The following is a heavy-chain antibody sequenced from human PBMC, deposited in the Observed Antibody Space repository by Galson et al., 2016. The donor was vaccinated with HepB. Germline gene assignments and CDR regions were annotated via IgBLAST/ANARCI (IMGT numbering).Heavy chain of an antibody. CDR1: GLSFDDYA. J-gene: IGHJ6*02. Sequence: SLRLSCAASGLSFDDYAMHWVRQRPGKGLEWVASLNWNSGNIAYGDSVRGRFTISRDNAKNSLYLQMNSLRVEDTAIYYCARRVSIPTVGGWGYNMDVWGQGTTVIVSS. CDR2: LNWNSGNI. CDR3: ARRVSIPTVGGWGYNMDV. D-gene: IGHD5-24*01. V-gene: IGHV3-9*01.